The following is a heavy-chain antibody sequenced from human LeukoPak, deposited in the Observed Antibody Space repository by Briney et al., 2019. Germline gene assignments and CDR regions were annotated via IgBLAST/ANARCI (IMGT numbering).Heavy chain of an antibody. D-gene: IGHD1-26*01. V-gene: IGHV4-61*01. CDR2: VSLAGQT. CDR1: DASVRSGSYY. CDR3: SRESGAFCPFGY. Sequence: PSETLSLTCTVSDASVRSGSYYWSWIRQPPGQGLEWIGEVSLAGQTNYNPSLNGRVTMSLDESSNQLSLKLTSVTAADAAIYYCSRESGAFCPFGYWGQGTLVIVPS. J-gene: IGHJ4*02.